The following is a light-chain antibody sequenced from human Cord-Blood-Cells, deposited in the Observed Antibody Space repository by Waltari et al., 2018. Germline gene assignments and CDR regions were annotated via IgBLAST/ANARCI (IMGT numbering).Light chain of an antibody. CDR1: SSDVGGYNY. CDR3: SSYTSSSTVV. V-gene: IGLV2-14*01. CDR2: DVS. Sequence: QSALPQPASVSGSPGQSIPIPCTGTSSDVGGYNYVSWYQQNPGKAPKLMIYDVSKRPSGVSNRFSGSKSGNTASLTISGLQAEDEADYYCSSYTSSSTVVFGGGTKLTVL. J-gene: IGLJ2*01.